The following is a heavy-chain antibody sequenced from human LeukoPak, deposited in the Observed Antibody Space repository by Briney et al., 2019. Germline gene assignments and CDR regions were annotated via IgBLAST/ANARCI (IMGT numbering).Heavy chain of an antibody. Sequence: PGGSLRLSCAASGFTFRSYSMNWVRQAPGKGLEWVSSISSSSSYIYYADSVKGRFTISRDNAKNSLYLQMNSLRAEDTAVYYCARVLKVLWFVDYWGQGTLVTVAS. V-gene: IGHV3-21*01. D-gene: IGHD3-10*01. J-gene: IGHJ4*02. CDR1: GFTFRSYS. CDR3: ARVLKVLWFVDY. CDR2: ISSSSSYI.